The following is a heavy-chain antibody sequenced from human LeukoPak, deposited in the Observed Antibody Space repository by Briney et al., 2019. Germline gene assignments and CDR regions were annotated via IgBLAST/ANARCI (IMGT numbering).Heavy chain of an antibody. V-gene: IGHV1-8*02. Sequence: ASVKVSCKTSGFIFTGYYIHWVRQAPGQGLEWMGWLNPQSGNTGFTANFQGRVTLTMDSSISTAYMELRSPRFDDTAVYYCARGPWFRSLLGYCADGVCYPGYWGQGTLVTVSS. CDR2: LNPQSGNT. CDR1: GFIFTGYY. CDR3: ARGPWFRSLLGYCADGVCYPGY. J-gene: IGHJ4*02. D-gene: IGHD2-8*01.